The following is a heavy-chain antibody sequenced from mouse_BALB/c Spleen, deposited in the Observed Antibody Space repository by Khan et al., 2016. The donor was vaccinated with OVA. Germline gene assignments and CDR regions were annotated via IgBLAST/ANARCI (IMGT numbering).Heavy chain of an antibody. V-gene: IGHV1-26*01. J-gene: IGHJ1*01. CDR2: VNPNNGGT. CDR3: AIYHGYFDV. Sequence: IQLVQSGPDLVKPGASVKISCKASGYSFTGYYIHWVKQSHGKSLEWIGRVNPNNGGTSYNQKFKGKAILTVDKSSNTAYMELRSLTSEDSAVDSCAIYHGYFDVWGAGTTVTVSS. CDR1: GYSFTGYY.